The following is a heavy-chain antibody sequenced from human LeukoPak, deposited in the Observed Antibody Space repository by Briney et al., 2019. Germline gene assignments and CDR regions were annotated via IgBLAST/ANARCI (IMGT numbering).Heavy chain of an antibody. CDR1: GGTFSSYA. CDR2: IIPIFGTA. V-gene: IGHV1-69*01. J-gene: IGHJ6*03. Sequence: GSSVKVSCKASGGTFSSYAISWVRQAPGQGLEWMGGIIPIFGTANYAQKFQGRVTITADESTSTAYMELSSLRSEDTAVYYCARAPSLAARGGYYYYYMDVWGKGTMVTVSS. CDR3: ARAPSLAARGGYYYYYMDV. D-gene: IGHD6-6*01.